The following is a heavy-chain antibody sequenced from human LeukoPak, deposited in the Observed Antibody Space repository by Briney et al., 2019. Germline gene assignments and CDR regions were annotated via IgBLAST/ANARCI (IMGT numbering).Heavy chain of an antibody. D-gene: IGHD3-10*01. Sequence: PSESLSPTCAGSGGSISSGDYSWSWIRQPPGKGVEWIGYIFHSGTTYYNPSLKSRVTISVDRSKKQFSLNLSSVTAADTAVYYCARGVISGSGCFDYWGQGTLVTVSS. J-gene: IGHJ4*02. V-gene: IGHV4-30-2*01. CDR1: GGSISSGDYS. CDR2: IFHSGTT. CDR3: ARGVISGSGCFDY.